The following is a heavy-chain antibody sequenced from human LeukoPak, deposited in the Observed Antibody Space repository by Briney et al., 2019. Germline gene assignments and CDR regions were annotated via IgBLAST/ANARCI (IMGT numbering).Heavy chain of an antibody. CDR1: GYTFTDYY. Sequence: ASVKVSCKASGYTFTDYYVHWVRQAPGQGLEWMGWINPNSGGTNYAQKFQGRVTMTRDTSVSTAYMELSRLRSDDTAVYYCARDCSSTSCYIIGFDPWGQGTLVTVSS. J-gene: IGHJ5*02. CDR2: INPNSGGT. D-gene: IGHD2-2*02. CDR3: ARDCSSTSCYIIGFDP. V-gene: IGHV1-2*02.